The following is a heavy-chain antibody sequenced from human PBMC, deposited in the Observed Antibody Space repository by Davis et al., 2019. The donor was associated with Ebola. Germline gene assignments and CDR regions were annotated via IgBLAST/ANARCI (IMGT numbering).Heavy chain of an antibody. Sequence: SETLSLTCTVSGGSISSSTYYWGWIRQPPGKGLEWSGSIYYSGNTYYNPSLKSRATISVDTSKNQFSLKLSSVTAADTAVYYCARHNSNDWAFDIWGQGTMVTVSS. CDR1: GGSISSSTYY. D-gene: IGHD1-1*01. CDR3: ARHNSNDWAFDI. V-gene: IGHV4-39*01. J-gene: IGHJ3*02. CDR2: IYYSGNT.